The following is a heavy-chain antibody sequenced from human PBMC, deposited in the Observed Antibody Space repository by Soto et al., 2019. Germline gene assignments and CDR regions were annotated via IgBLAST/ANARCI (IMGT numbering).Heavy chain of an antibody. CDR1: GVSVTSSVYS. V-gene: IGHV4-39*01. CDR3: ARGQGGRYDLVPN. J-gene: IGHJ4*02. Sequence: PSETLSLTCSVSGVSVTSSVYSCGWIRLPPGKGLEWIGSTYSSGRTYYNPSLKSRLSVFIDASKNQFSLNLTSVTAADTAVYYCARGQGGRYDLVPNWGRGTLVTVSS. D-gene: IGHD5-12*01. CDR2: TYSSGRT.